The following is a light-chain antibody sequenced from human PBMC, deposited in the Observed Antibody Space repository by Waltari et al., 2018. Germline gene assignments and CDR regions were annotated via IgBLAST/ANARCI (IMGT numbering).Light chain of an antibody. J-gene: IGLJ1*01. Sequence: QSAMTQPASGSGTPGQSITIPCTGTTSAVGAYDLGSWYQQHPGEAPQLLSCEVFKRPSDISSRFSGSKSGSTASLTISGLQPEDEGDYYCCSYAGRGTYVFGSGTKVTVL. V-gene: IGLV2-23*02. CDR2: EVF. CDR3: CSYAGRGTYV. CDR1: TSAVGAYDL.